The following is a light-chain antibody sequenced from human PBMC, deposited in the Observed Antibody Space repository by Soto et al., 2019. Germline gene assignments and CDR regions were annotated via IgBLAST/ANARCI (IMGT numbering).Light chain of an antibody. CDR2: LAS. J-gene: IGKJ5*01. CDR1: QGINSA. CDR3: QQFNNYPIT. Sequence: AIQLTQSPSSLSASVGDRVTITCRASQGINSALAWYQQKPGKAPKVLIYLASSLESGVPSRFSGSGSGTDFTLTISSLQPEDFATYYCQQFNNYPITFGQGTRLEIK. V-gene: IGKV1D-13*01.